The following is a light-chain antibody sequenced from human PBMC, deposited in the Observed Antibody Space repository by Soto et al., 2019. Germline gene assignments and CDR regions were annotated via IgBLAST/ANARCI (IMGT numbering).Light chain of an antibody. CDR2: AAS. V-gene: IGKV1-27*01. Sequence: DMPMTQSPSSLSASVGDRATITCRASQGISNFLDWHQQKPGKVPKLLIYAASTFQSGVPSRISGSGAGTDFTLTITSLQPDDVATYYCQKYNSAPWTFGQGTKVEIK. J-gene: IGKJ1*01. CDR3: QKYNSAPWT. CDR1: QGISNF.